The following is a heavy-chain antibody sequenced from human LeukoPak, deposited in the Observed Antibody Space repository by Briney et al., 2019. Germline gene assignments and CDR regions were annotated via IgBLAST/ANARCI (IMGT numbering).Heavy chain of an antibody. D-gene: IGHD6-19*01. CDR3: ARDSGGGYENDY. V-gene: IGHV3-23*01. Sequence: PGGSLRLSCAASGFTFSSSAMSWVRQAPGKGLEWVLAISGSDGSKDYADSVKGRFTISRDNSKNTLYLQMNSLRAEDTAVYYCARDSGGGYENDYWGQGTLVTVSS. J-gene: IGHJ4*02. CDR2: ISGSDGSK. CDR1: GFTFSSSA.